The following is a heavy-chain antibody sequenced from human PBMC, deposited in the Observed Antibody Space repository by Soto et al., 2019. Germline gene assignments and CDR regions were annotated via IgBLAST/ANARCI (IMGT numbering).Heavy chain of an antibody. CDR2: IYYSGST. CDR3: ARSGSGSGWL. V-gene: IGHV4-61*01. Sequence: PSETLSLTCTVSGGSVSSGRFYWSWSRQPSGKGLEWIGYIYYSGSTKYNPSLRSRVTISLDTSKNQFSLKLTSVTAADTAVYYCARSGSGSGWLGGQGTLVTVSS. J-gene: IGHJ4*02. D-gene: IGHD6-19*01. CDR1: GGSVSSGRFY.